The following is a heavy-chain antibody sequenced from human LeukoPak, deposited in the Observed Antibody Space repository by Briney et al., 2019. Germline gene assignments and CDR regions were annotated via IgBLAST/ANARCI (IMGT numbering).Heavy chain of an antibody. Sequence: GGSLRLSCAASGFTFDDYAMHWVRQAPGKGLEWVSGISWNSHSIGYADSVKGRFTISRDNAKNSLYLQMNSLRSEDTAFYYCAKDFRRRGYSLYYFDYWGQGTLVTVSS. D-gene: IGHD5-18*01. CDR3: AKDFRRRGYSLYYFDY. CDR1: GFTFDDYA. CDR2: ISWNSHSI. J-gene: IGHJ4*02. V-gene: IGHV3-9*01.